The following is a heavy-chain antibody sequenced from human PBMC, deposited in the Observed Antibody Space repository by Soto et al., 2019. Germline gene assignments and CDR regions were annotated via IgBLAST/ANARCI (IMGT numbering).Heavy chain of an antibody. J-gene: IGHJ5*02. D-gene: IGHD2-15*01. CDR3: VRGGGGGLFDP. CDR1: GFTFGDSY. CDR2: ISPGSRYP. V-gene: IGHV3-11*06. Sequence: QVQLVESGGGLVPPGGSLRLSCAGSGFTFGDSYMSWIRQAPGKGLEWLSYISPGSRYPAYADSVKGRFTISRDNAKRSLYLQMMGLTAEDTAIYYCVRGGGGGLFDPWGQEPWSPSPQ.